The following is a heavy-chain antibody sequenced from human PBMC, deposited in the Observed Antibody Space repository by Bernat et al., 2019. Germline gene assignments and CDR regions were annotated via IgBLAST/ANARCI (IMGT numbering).Heavy chain of an antibody. Sequence: QVQLVESGGGVVQPGRSLRLSCAASGFTFSSYGMHWVRQAPGKGLEWMAVIWYDGSNKYYADSVKGRFTISRDNSKNTLYLQMNSLRAEDTAVYYCARDHYYDSSGYYSSFEYWGQGALVTVSS. CDR2: IWYDGSNK. CDR3: ARDHYYDSSGYYSSFEY. V-gene: IGHV3-33*01. CDR1: GFTFSSYG. D-gene: IGHD3-22*01. J-gene: IGHJ4*02.